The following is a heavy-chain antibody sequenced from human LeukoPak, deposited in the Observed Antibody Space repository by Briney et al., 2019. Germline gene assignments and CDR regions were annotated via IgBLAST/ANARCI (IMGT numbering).Heavy chain of an antibody. CDR3: ARVAAGYSVNYFDY. CDR2: ISTGSSTT. J-gene: IGHJ4*02. Sequence: GGSLRLSCALSEFPFSTYNMKWVRQAPGKGLEWVSYISTGSSTTYYADSVKGRFTISRDNVENSLYLQMNSLRDEDTAVYYCARVAAGYSVNYFDYWGQGTLVTVSS. V-gene: IGHV3-48*02. D-gene: IGHD4-23*01. CDR1: EFPFSTYN.